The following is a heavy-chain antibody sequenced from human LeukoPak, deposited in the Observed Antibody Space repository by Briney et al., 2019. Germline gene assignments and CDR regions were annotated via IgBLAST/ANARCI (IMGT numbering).Heavy chain of an antibody. D-gene: IGHD3-10*01. V-gene: IGHV3-21*01. CDR3: ARDRGAQRGYYGMDV. J-gene: IGHJ6*02. CDR1: GFTFSSYS. CDR2: ISSSSSYI. Sequence: GGSLRLSCAASGFTFSSYSMNWVRQAPGKGLEWVSSISSSSSYIYYADSVKGRFTISRDNAKNSLYLQMNSLRAEDTAVYYRARDRGAQRGYYGMDVWGQGTTVTVSS.